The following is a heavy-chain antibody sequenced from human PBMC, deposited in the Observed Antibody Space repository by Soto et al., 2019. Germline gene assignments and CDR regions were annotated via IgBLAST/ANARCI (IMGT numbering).Heavy chain of an antibody. CDR3: ARSYCGGDCYKWFYYYGMDV. J-gene: IGHJ6*02. CDR1: GGSISSSSYF. Sequence: QLQLQESGPGLVKPSETLSLTCTVSGGSISSSSYFWGWIRQPPGKGLEWIGSIYYSGSTYYNPSLKSRVTISVDTSKNQFSLKLRSVTAADTAVYFCARSYCGGDCYKWFYYYGMDVWGQGTTVTVSS. D-gene: IGHD2-21*02. V-gene: IGHV4-39*01. CDR2: IYYSGST.